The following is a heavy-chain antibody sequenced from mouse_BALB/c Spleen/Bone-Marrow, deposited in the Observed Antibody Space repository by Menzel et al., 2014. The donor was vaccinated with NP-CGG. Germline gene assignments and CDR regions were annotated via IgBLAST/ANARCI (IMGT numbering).Heavy chain of an antibody. Sequence: QVQLQQSGAELVKPGASVKLSCKASGYTFTSYWLYWVKQRPGQGLEWIGEINPSNGRTDYNEKFKTKATLTVDISSSTAYMQLSSLTSEDSAVYYCTSPQLGRDYWGQGTTLTVSS. CDR2: INPSNGRT. CDR1: GYTFTSYW. J-gene: IGHJ2*01. D-gene: IGHD4-1*02. V-gene: IGHV1S81*02. CDR3: TSPQLGRDY.